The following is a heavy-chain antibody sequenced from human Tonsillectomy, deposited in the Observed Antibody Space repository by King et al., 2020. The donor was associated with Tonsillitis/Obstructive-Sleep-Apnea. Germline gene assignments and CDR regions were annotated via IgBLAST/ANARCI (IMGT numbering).Heavy chain of an antibody. D-gene: IGHD2-8*01. J-gene: IGHJ6*02. V-gene: IGHV5-10-1*03. CDR3: ARSAYNNGVSDYSYVMDV. Sequence: QLVQSGAEVKKPGESLRISCKGSGYIFTNYWINWVRQMPGKGLEWMGTIDPSDSYTNYSPSFQGHVSISADKSISTAYIQWSSLKASDTAMYYCARSAYNNGVSDYSYVMDVLGQGTTVTVS. CDR2: IDPSDSYT. CDR1: GYIFTNYW.